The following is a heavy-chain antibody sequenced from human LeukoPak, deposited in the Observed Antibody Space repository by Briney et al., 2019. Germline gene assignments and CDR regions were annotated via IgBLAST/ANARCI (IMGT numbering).Heavy chain of an antibody. V-gene: IGHV5-51*01. D-gene: IGHD3-16*01. CDR1: GYSFSDSW. J-gene: IGHJ4*02. CDR2: IYPGDSDT. Sequence: GESLKISCKGSGYSFSDSWIGWVRQMPGKGLEWMGIIYPGDSDTRYSPSFQGQVTISADKSISTAYLLWSSLKASDTAMYYCARLHSYAYHYWGQGTLVTVSS. CDR3: ARLHSYAYHY.